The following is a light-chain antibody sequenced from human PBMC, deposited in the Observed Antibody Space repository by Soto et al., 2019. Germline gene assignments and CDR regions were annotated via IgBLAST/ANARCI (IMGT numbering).Light chain of an antibody. V-gene: IGKV1-17*03. CDR3: QQYNSYTWT. CDR1: QDISNF. Sequence: DIQMTQSPSDMSASVGDRVTITCRASQDISNFLVWFQQRPGKVPKRLIYDASSLESGVPSRFSGSGSGTEFTLTISSLQPDDFATYYCQQYNSYTWTFGQGTKVDI. J-gene: IGKJ1*01. CDR2: DAS.